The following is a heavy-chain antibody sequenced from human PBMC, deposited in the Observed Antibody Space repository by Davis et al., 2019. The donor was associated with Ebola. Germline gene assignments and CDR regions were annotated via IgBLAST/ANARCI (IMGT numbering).Heavy chain of an antibody. D-gene: IGHD3-22*01. CDR3: ARVRPDYYDHSGSSYFFDY. CDR1: GYTFTSYY. J-gene: IGHJ4*02. Sequence: ASVKVSCKASGYTFTSYYMHWVRQAPGQGLEWMGIINPSGGSTSYAQKFQGRVTMTRDTSTSTVYMELSSLRSEDTAVYYCARVRPDYYDHSGSSYFFDYWGQGALVTVSS. CDR2: INPSGGST. V-gene: IGHV1-46*01.